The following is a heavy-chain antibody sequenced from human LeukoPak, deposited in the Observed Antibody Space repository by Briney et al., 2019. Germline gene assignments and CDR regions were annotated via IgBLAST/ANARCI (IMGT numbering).Heavy chain of an antibody. CDR1: GYTFTRYY. J-gene: IGHJ4*02. D-gene: IGHD2-2*01. CDR2: INPNSGGT. Sequence: GASVKVSCKASGYTFTRYYMHWVRQAPGQGLEWMGWINPNSGGTNYAQKFQGRVTITRDTSISTAYMELSRLRSDDTAVYYCARGPFYCSSTSCFPYFDYWGQGTLVTVSS. V-gene: IGHV1-2*02. CDR3: ARGPFYCSSTSCFPYFDY.